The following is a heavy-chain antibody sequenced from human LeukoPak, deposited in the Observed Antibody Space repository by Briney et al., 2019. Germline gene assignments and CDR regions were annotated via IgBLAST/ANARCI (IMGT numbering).Heavy chain of an antibody. CDR2: ISASGGRT. V-gene: IGHV3-23*01. D-gene: IGHD6-19*01. CDR3: SRGMGAVAGAGVDY. Sequence: GGSLRLSCAASGFTFSSYAMSWVRQAPGKGLEWVSVISASGGRTSYADSVKGRFTISRDNAKNALYLQMNSLRAEDTAVYYCSRGMGAVAGAGVDYWGQGTLVTVSS. J-gene: IGHJ4*02. CDR1: GFTFSSYA.